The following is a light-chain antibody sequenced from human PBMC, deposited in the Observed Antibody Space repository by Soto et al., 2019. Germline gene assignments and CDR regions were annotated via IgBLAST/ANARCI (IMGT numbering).Light chain of an antibody. J-gene: IGKJ4*01. V-gene: IGKV1-5*03. CDR3: QQYNSYSS. CDR2: KAS. CDR1: QSISSW. Sequence: DIQMTQSPSTLSASVGDRVTITCRASQSISSWLAWYQQKPGKAPKLLIYKASSLESGVPSRFSGSGSGTEFTLTISSLKPDDFATYYCQQYNSYSSFGGGPKVDIK.